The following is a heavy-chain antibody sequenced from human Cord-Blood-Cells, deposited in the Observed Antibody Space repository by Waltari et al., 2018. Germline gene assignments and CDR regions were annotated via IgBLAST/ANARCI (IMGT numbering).Heavy chain of an antibody. CDR1: GFTSSRYS. D-gene: IGHD1-26*01. J-gene: IGHJ4*02. CDR3: ASTIYSGYFDY. V-gene: IGHV3-21*03. CDR2: ISSSSSYI. Sequence: EVQLVESGGGLVKPGGSLRLSCEASGFTSSRYSLYWVRQAPGKGLEWVSAISSSSSYIYYADSVKGRFTISRDNAKNSLYLQMNSLRAEDTAVYYCASTIYSGYFDYWGQGTLVTVSS.